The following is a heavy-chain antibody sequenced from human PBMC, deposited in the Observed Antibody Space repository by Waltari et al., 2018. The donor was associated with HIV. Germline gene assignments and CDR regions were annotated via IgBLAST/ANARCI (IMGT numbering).Heavy chain of an antibody. J-gene: IGHJ3*02. CDR3: ARDTSFWSSPDLDAFDI. Sequence: EVQLVESGGGLVKPGGSLRLSCAASGFTFSSYSMNWVRQAPGKGLEWVSAISSSSSYIYYADSVNGRFTISRDNAKNSLYLQMNSLRAEDTAVYYCARDTSFWSSPDLDAFDIWGQGTMVTVSS. D-gene: IGHD3-3*01. CDR1: GFTFSSYS. V-gene: IGHV3-21*01. CDR2: ISSSSSYI.